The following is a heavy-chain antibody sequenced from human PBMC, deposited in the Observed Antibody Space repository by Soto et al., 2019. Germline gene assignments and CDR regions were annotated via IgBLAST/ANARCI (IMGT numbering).Heavy chain of an antibody. J-gene: IGHJ6*02. CDR3: AKGGDYESYDYYYGMDV. D-gene: IGHD2-21*02. Sequence: GGSLRLSCAASGFTFSSYAMSWVRQAPGKGLEWVSAISGSGGSTYYADSVKGRFTISRDNSKNTLYLQMNSLRAEDTAVYYCAKGGDYESYDYYYGMDVWGQGTTVTVSS. CDR2: ISGSGGST. CDR1: GFTFSSYA. V-gene: IGHV3-23*01.